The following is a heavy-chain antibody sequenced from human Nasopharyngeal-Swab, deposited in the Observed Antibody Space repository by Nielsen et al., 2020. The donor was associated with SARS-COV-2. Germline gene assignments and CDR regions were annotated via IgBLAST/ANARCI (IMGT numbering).Heavy chain of an antibody. V-gene: IGHV3-21*01. D-gene: IGHD1-26*01. CDR1: GFTLSSYS. CDR2: ITSTGKYI. J-gene: IGHJ4*02. CDR3: ARGGSGRYRTDFDY. Sequence: GESLKISCVASGFTLSSYSMNWVRQAPGKGLEWVSSITSTGKYIDYADSLKGRFTISRDNAKNSLDLQMNSLRAEDTAVYYCARGGSGRYRTDFDYGGQGTLVTVSS.